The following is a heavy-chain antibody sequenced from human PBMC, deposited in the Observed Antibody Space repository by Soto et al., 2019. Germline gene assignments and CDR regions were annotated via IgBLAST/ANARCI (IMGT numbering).Heavy chain of an antibody. J-gene: IGHJ4*02. Sequence: QITLKESGPTLVKPTQTLTLTCTFSGFSLSSTRVAVGWIRQPPGKALEWLALIYWDDDKSYSPFLKSRLTITKGTSKSQVVLTMAHMDPVDPATYYCAHSVVAGLGYYFDYWGQGTLVTVSS. D-gene: IGHD6-19*01. CDR2: IYWDDDK. CDR3: AHSVVAGLGYYFDY. CDR1: GFSLSSTRVA. V-gene: IGHV2-5*02.